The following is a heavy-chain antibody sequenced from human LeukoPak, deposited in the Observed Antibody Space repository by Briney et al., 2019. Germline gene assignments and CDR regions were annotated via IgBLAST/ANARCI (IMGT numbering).Heavy chain of an antibody. CDR2: ISGGSSGST. J-gene: IGHJ4*02. D-gene: IGHD2-15*01. CDR3: AKLLGSSATGY. CDR1: GFTFSDYA. V-gene: IGHV3-23*01. Sequence: GGSLRLSCAASGFTFSDYAMSWVRQAPGKGLEWLSVISGGSSGSTYYADSVTGRFTVSRDNSKNTLYLQMHSLRAEDTAVYYCAKLLGSSATGYWGQGTLVTVSS.